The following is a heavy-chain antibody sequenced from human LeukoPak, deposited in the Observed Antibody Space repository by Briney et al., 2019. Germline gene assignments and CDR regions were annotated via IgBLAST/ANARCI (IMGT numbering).Heavy chain of an antibody. CDR2: FDPEDGET. D-gene: IGHD6-19*01. Sequence: ASVKVSCKASGYTFTSYDINWVRQATGQGLEWMGGFDPEDGETIYAQKFQGRVTMTEDTSTDTAYMELSSLRSEDTAVYYCATGPPIAVAGTYWYFDLWGRGTLVTVSS. V-gene: IGHV1-24*01. CDR3: ATGPPIAVAGTYWYFDL. J-gene: IGHJ2*01. CDR1: GYTFTSYD.